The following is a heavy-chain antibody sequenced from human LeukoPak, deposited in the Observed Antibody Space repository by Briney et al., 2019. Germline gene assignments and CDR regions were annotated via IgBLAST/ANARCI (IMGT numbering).Heavy chain of an antibody. CDR2: IDTSTGNP. V-gene: IGHV7-4-1*02. J-gene: IGHJ6*03. CDR3: ARRSMVQHMDV. Sequence: ASVKVSCKASGYTFTNHSINWVRQAPGQGLQYMGWIDTSTGNPTYAQAFTGRIVFSLDTSVSTAYLQIRSLKAEGTAVYFCARRSMVQHMDVWGKGTTVIVSS. D-gene: IGHD3-10*01. CDR1: GYTFTNHS.